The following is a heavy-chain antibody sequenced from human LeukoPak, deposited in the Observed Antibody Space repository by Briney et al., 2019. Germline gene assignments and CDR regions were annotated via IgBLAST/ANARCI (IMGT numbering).Heavy chain of an antibody. CDR1: GGSFSGYY. J-gene: IGHJ1*01. CDR3: ARGRDTAMVEH. Sequence: SETLPLTCAVYGGSFSGYYWSWIRQPPGKGLEWIGEINHSGSTNYNPSLKSRVTISVDTSKNQFSLKLSSVTAADTAVYYCARGRDTAMVEHWGQGTLVTVSS. D-gene: IGHD5-18*01. CDR2: INHSGST. V-gene: IGHV4-34*01.